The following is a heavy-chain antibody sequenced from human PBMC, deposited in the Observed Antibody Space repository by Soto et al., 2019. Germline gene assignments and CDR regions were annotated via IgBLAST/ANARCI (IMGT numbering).Heavy chain of an antibody. V-gene: IGHV4-59*01. J-gene: IGHJ4*02. Sequence: QVQLQESGPGLVKPSETLSLTCTVSGGSISSYYWSWIRQPPGKGLEWIGYIYYSGSTNYNPSLKGRVTISVDTSKNRFPLKRSSVPAAATAVYSGAGSRGGYFDYWGQGTLVTVSS. CDR1: GGSISSYY. CDR3: AGSRGGYFDY. D-gene: IGHD3-16*01. CDR2: IYYSGST.